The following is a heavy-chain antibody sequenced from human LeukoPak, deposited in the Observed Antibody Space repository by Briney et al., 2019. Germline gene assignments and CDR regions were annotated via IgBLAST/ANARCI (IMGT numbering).Heavy chain of an antibody. D-gene: IGHD3-22*01. V-gene: IGHV3-23*01. J-gene: IGHJ4*02. Sequence: GVSLRLSCAASGFTFSSYAMSWVRQAPGKGLEWVSSITRSSASTYYADSVKGRFTISRDNSKNTLYLQMNSLRAEDTAVYFCAKLDYYDTHWGQGTLVTVSS. CDR1: GFTFSSYA. CDR2: ITRSSAST. CDR3: AKLDYYDTH.